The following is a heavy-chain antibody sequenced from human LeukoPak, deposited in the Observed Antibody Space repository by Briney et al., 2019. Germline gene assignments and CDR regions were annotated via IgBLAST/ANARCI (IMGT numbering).Heavy chain of an antibody. CDR2: NYYSAST. CDR3: ARDGQGAFDI. J-gene: IGHJ3*02. V-gene: IGHV4-30-4*01. Sequence: SQTLSLTCTVSGGSISSGYYYWIWIPQPPGKGLEGIMYNYYSASTYYNPSRQSRVTISVDTSKNQFSLKLSSVTAADTAVYYCARDGQGAFDIWGQGTMGTVSS. CDR1: GGSISSGYYY.